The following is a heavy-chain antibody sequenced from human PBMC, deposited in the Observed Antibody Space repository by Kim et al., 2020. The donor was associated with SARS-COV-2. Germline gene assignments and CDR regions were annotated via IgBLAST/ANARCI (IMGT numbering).Heavy chain of an antibody. Sequence: SVKGRFTNSRDNAKNSLYLQMNSLRAEDTAVYYCAREGYDSSGYYRSFDPWGQGTLVTVSS. CDR3: AREGYDSSGYYRSFDP. V-gene: IGHV3-21*01. J-gene: IGHJ5*02. D-gene: IGHD3-22*01.